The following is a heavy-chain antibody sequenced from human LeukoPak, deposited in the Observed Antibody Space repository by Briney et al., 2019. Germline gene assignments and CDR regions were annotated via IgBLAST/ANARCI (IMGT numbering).Heavy chain of an antibody. CDR3: AKTDSSGWYESNWFDP. CDR1: GFTFSSYA. D-gene: IGHD6-19*01. V-gene: IGHV3-23*01. CDR2: ISGSGDSDST. J-gene: IGHJ5*02. Sequence: GGSLRLSCEGSGFTFSSYAMSWVRQAPGKGLEWVSGISGSGDSDSTYYADSVKGRFTISRDNSRNTLYLQMSSLRAEDTAVYYCAKTDSSGWYESNWFDPWGQGTLVTVSS.